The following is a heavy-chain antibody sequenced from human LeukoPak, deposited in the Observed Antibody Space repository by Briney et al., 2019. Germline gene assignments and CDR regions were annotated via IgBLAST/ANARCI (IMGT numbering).Heavy chain of an antibody. Sequence: SETLSLTCTVSGGSISSSSYYWCWIRQPPGKGLEWIWSIYYSGSTYYNPSLKSRVTISVDTSKNQFSLKLSSVTAAHTAVYYCARDAFVYCSSTSCPQGFDYWGQGTLVTVSS. CDR3: ARDAFVYCSSTSCPQGFDY. CDR1: GGSISSSSYY. V-gene: IGHV4-39*07. D-gene: IGHD2-2*01. CDR2: IYYSGST. J-gene: IGHJ4*02.